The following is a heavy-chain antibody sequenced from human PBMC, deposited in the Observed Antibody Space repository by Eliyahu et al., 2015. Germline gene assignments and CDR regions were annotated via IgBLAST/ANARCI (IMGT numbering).Heavy chain of an antibody. J-gene: IGHJ3*02. CDR3: ARGLFQLRYFDWLLAFDI. CDR1: GXSFSGYY. V-gene: IGHV4-34*01. CDR2: INHSGST. D-gene: IGHD3-9*01. Sequence: QVQLQQWGAGXLKPSETLSLTCAVYGXSFSGYYWSWIRQPPGKGLEWIXEINHSGSTNYNPSLKSRVTISVDTSKNQFSLKLSSVTAADTAVYYCARGLFQLRYFDWLLAFDIWGQGTMVTVSS.